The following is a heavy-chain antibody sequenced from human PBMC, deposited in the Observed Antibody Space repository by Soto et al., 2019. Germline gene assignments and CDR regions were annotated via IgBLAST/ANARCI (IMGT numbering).Heavy chain of an antibody. D-gene: IGHD2-15*01. Sequence: GGSLRLSCAASGFTFSSYAMSWVRQAPGKGLEWVSAISGSGGSTYYADSVKGRFTISRDNSKNTLYLQMNSLRAEDTAVYYCAKAGKRGTSYYYYYGMDVWGQGTTVTVSS. CDR2: ISGSGGST. CDR3: AKAGKRGTSYYYYYGMDV. CDR1: GFTFSSYA. J-gene: IGHJ6*02. V-gene: IGHV3-23*01.